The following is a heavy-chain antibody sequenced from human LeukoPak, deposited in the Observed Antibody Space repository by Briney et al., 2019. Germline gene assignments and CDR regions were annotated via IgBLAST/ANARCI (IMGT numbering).Heavy chain of an antibody. V-gene: IGHV3-7*03. CDR1: GFTFSSYW. CDR2: IKQDGSDR. D-gene: IGHD6-19*01. CDR3: VRNLAVAGTCFDS. J-gene: IGHJ4*02. Sequence: GGSLRLSCAASGFTFSSYWMSWVRQAPGKGLEWVANIKQDGSDRNYVTSVRGRFTISRDNAESSLYLQMNSLRVEDTAVYYCVRNLAVAGTCFDSWGQGTLVTVSS.